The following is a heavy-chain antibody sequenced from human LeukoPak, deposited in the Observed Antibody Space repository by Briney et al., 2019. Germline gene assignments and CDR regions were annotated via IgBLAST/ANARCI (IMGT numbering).Heavy chain of an antibody. CDR2: IFGSGGSA. D-gene: IGHD6-19*01. V-gene: IGHV3-23*01. J-gene: IGHJ4*02. CDR1: GFTFGSYA. Sequence: GGSLRLSCDASGFTFGSYAMYWVRQPPGKGLEWVAGIFGSGGSAHYADSAKGRFTISRDNSKNTVYLQTNSLRAEDTAVYYCGKTTTGYSSGQKPAWPVDYWGQGTLVTVSS. CDR3: GKTTTGYSSGQKPAWPVDY.